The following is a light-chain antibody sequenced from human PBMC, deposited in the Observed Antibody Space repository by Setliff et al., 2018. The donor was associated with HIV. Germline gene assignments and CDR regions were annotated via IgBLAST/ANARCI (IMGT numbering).Light chain of an antibody. CDR2: DVN. V-gene: IGLV2-14*03. CDR1: SSYVGGYNY. Sequence: QSALTQPASVSGSPGQSITISCTGTSSYVGGYNYVSWYQQHPGKAPKLMIYDVNNRPSGVSNRFSGSKSGNTASLTISGLQAEDEATYYCCSYTSSTTYVFGTGTKVTVL. CDR3: CSYTSSTTYV. J-gene: IGLJ1*01.